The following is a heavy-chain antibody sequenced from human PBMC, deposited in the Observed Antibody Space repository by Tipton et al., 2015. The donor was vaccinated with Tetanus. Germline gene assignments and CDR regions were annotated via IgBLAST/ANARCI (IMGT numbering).Heavy chain of an antibody. CDR3: ARDRDSSGYNNNYY. D-gene: IGHD3-22*01. CDR1: GFSFSSYW. V-gene: IGHV3-74*01. CDR2: INSDGTST. J-gene: IGHJ4*02. Sequence: SLRLSCAVSGFSFSSYWMHWVRQAPGKGLVWVSRINSDGTSTSYADSVKGRFTISRDNAKNTLYLQMNSLRAEDTAVYYCARDRDSSGYNNNYYWGQGTLVTVSS.